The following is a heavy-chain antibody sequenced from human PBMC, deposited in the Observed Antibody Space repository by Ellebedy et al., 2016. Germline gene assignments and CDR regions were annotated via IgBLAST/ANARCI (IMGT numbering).Heavy chain of an antibody. J-gene: IGHJ1*01. CDR3: ARDFPAGIAAGSFQH. CDR1: GFSFSSFS. D-gene: IGHD6-13*01. CDR2: ISSSSGTI. Sequence: GESLKISCAASGFSFSSFSMNWVRQAPGKGLEWVSYISSSSGTIDYADSVKGRFTISRDNAKNSLYLQMNSLRAEDTAVYSCARDFPAGIAAGSFQHWGQGTLVTVSS. V-gene: IGHV3-48*04.